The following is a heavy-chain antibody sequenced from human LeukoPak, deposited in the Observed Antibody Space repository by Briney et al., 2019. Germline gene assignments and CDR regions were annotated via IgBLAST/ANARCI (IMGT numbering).Heavy chain of an antibody. CDR1: GFTFSSCG. CDR3: AKGPSTTVTTPVVDYYYMDV. Sequence: PGGSLRLSCAASGFTFSSCGMSWVRQAPGKGLEWVSAISDSGDYTYYADSVKGRFTISRDNSKNTLYLQMNSLRAEDMALYYCAKGPSTTVTTPVVDYYYMDVWGKGTTVTVSS. CDR2: ISDSGDYT. V-gene: IGHV3-23*01. J-gene: IGHJ6*03. D-gene: IGHD4-17*01.